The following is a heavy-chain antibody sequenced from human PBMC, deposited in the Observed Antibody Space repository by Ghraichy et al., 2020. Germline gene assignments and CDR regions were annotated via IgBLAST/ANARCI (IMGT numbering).Heavy chain of an antibody. D-gene: IGHD5-12*01. Sequence: ESLNISCTVSGGSISSSSYYWGWIRQPPGKGLEWIGSIYYSGSTYYNPSLKSRVTISVDTSKNQFSLKLSSVTAADTAVYYCARLTPSGPRGGNWFDPWGQGTLVTVSS. J-gene: IGHJ5*02. V-gene: IGHV4-39*01. CDR1: GGSISSSSYY. CDR2: IYYSGST. CDR3: ARLTPSGPRGGNWFDP.